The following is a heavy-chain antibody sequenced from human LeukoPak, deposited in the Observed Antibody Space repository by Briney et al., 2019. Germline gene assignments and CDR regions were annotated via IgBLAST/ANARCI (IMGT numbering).Heavy chain of an antibody. CDR2: IYPGDSDA. CDR3: ARQGRIVVVTTTHDAFDI. J-gene: IGHJ3*02. Sequence: GGSLKISCTGFGYSFTTYWIGWVRQMPGKGLEWMGIIYPGDSDARYSPSLQGQVTILVGKSISTAYLQWSSLKASDTAMYYCARQGRIVVVTTTHDAFDIWGQGTMVTVSS. V-gene: IGHV5-51*01. CDR1: GYSFTTYW. D-gene: IGHD2-21*02.